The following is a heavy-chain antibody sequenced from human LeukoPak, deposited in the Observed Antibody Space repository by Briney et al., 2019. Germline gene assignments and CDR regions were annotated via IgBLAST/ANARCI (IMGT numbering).Heavy chain of an antibody. V-gene: IGHV1-46*01. Sequence: ASVKASCKASGYTFTSYYMHWVRQAPGQGLEWMGIINPSGGSTSYAQKFQGRVTMTRDMSTSTVYMELSRLRSDDTAVYYCARDGGSGWIYYYYYYMDVWGKGTTVTVSS. J-gene: IGHJ6*03. D-gene: IGHD6-19*01. CDR1: GYTFTSYY. CDR2: INPSGGST. CDR3: ARDGGSGWIYYYYYYMDV.